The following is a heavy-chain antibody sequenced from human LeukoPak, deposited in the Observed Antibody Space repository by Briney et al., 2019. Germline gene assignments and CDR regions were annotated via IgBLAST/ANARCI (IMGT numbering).Heavy chain of an antibody. CDR2: IYDNVNT. J-gene: IGHJ4*02. V-gene: IGHV4-59*01. D-gene: IGHD3-3*01. Sequence: SATLSLTCTISRGSINSYYWTWIRQPPGKGLEWVGYIYDNVNTNYNPSLKSRVTISVDTSKNQFSLKLSSVTAADTAVYYCARGRITIFGVPTPHFDYWGQGTLVTVAS. CDR1: RGSINSYY. CDR3: ARGRITIFGVPTPHFDY.